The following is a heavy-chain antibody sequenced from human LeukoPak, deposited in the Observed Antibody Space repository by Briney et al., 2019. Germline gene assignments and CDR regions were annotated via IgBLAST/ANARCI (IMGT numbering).Heavy chain of an antibody. J-gene: IGHJ6*03. CDR1: GGSFSGYY. Sequence: SETLSLTCAVYGGSFSGYYWGWIRQPPGKGLEWIGEINHSGSTNYDPSLKSRVTISVDTSKNQFSLKLSSVTAADTAVYYCARIRRVMVRGRGYYMDVWGKGTTVTVSS. V-gene: IGHV4-34*01. CDR2: INHSGST. CDR3: ARIRRVMVRGRGYYMDV. D-gene: IGHD3-10*01.